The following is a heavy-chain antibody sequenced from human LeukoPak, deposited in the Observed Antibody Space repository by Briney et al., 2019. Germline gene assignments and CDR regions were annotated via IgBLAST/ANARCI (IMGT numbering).Heavy chain of an antibody. CDR2: ISSSSSYI. J-gene: IGHJ4*02. V-gene: IGHV3-21*01. D-gene: IGHD3-3*01. CDR1: GFTFGSYS. CDR3: ARYSDFRGLSDY. Sequence: GGSLTLSCAASGFTFGSYSMNWVRQAPGKGLEWVSSISSSSSYIYYADSVKRRFTISRDNAKNSLYLQMNSLRAEDTAVYYCARYSDFRGLSDYWGQGTLVTVSP.